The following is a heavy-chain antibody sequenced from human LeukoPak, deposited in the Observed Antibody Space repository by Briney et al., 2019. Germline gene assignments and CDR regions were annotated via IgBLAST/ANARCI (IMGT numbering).Heavy chain of an antibody. V-gene: IGHV4-61*02. J-gene: IGHJ3*02. CDR3: AREMPPPVEYQLLAAFDI. CDR2: IYTSGST. Sequence: SETLSLTCTVSGGSISSGSYYWSWIRQPAGKGLEWIGRIYTSGSTNYNPSLKSRVTISVDTSKNQFSLKLSSVTAADTAVYYCAREMPPPVEYQLLAAFDIWGQGTMVTVSS. CDR1: GGSISSGSYY. D-gene: IGHD2-2*01.